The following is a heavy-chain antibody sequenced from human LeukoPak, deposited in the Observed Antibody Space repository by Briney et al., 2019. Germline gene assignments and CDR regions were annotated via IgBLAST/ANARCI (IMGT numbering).Heavy chain of an antibody. Sequence: GGSLRLSCAASGFTFSNYAMSWVRQAPGKGLEWVSSISSSSSYIYYADSVKGRFTISKDNAKNSLYLQMNSLRAEDTAVYYCARDRPTSYFDYWGQGTLVTVSS. V-gene: IGHV3-21*01. CDR2: ISSSSSYI. CDR1: GFTFSNYA. D-gene: IGHD1-14*01. J-gene: IGHJ4*02. CDR3: ARDRPTSYFDY.